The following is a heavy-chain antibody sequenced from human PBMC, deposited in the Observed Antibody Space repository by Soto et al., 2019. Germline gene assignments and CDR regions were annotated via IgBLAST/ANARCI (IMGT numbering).Heavy chain of an antibody. CDR3: ARRGFYYDSSGYFDY. J-gene: IGHJ4*02. CDR2: IIPIFGTA. CDR1: GGTFSSYA. V-gene: IGHV1-69*13. Sequence: SVKVSCKASGGTFSSYAISWVRQAPGQELEWMGGIIPIFGTANYAQKFQGRVTITADESTSTAYMELSSLRSEDTAVYYCARRGFYYDSSGYFDYWGQGTLVTVSS. D-gene: IGHD3-22*01.